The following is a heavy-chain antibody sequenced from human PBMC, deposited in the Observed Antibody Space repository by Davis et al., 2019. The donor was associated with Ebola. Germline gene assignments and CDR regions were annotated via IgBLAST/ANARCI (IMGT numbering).Heavy chain of an antibody. D-gene: IGHD3-22*01. V-gene: IGHV4-39*07. CDR3: ASHVVSTDAFDI. J-gene: IGHJ3*02. Sequence: MPSETLSLTCTVSGGSISSSSYYWGWIRQPPGKGLEWIGSIYYSGSTYYNPSLKSRVTISVDTSKNQFSLKLSSVTAADTAVYYCASHVVSTDAFDIWGQGTMVTVSS. CDR2: IYYSGST. CDR1: GGSISSSSYY.